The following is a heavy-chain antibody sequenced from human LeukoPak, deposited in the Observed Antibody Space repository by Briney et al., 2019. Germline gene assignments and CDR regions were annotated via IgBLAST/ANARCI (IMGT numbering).Heavy chain of an antibody. CDR2: MYSGGNT. CDR3: ARDILAVAGQ. D-gene: IGHD6-19*01. V-gene: IGHV3-53*01. CDR1: GFTFSSYE. J-gene: IGHJ4*02. Sequence: GGSLRLSCAGSGFTFSSYEMNWVRQAPGKGLEWVSVMYSGGNTYYADSVKGRFTISRDDSKNTVYLQMNSLRDEDTAVYYCARDILAVAGQWGQGTLVTVSS.